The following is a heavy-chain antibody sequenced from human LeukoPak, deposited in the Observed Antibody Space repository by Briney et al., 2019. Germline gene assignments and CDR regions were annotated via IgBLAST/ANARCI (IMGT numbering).Heavy chain of an antibody. J-gene: IGHJ3*02. Sequence: GGSLRLSCAASGFTFSSYAMSWVRQAPGKGLEWVSAISGSGGSTYYADSVKGRFTISRDNSKNTLYLQMNSLRAEDTAVYYCAKSLTMIVVVITPDAFDIWGQGTMVTVSS. V-gene: IGHV3-23*01. CDR2: ISGSGGST. D-gene: IGHD3-22*01. CDR1: GFTFSSYA. CDR3: AKSLTMIVVVITPDAFDI.